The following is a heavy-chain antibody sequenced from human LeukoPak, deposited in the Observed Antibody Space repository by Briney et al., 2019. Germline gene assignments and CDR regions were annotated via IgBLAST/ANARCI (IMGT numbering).Heavy chain of an antibody. CDR1: GYSFTSYW. CDR2: IYPGDSDT. CDR3: ASSDDVLTGYYNAFDI. J-gene: IGHJ3*02. D-gene: IGHD3-9*01. V-gene: IGHV5-51*01. Sequence: GESLKISCKGSGYSFTSYWIGWVRQMPGKGLEWMGIIYPGDSDTRYSPSFQGQVTISADKFISTAYLQWSSLKASDTAMYYCASSDDVLTGYYNAFDIWGQGTMVTVSS.